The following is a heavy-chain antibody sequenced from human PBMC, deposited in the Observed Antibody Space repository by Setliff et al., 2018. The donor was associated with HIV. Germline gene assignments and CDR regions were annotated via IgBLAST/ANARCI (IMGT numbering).Heavy chain of an antibody. V-gene: IGHV3-30*04. D-gene: IGHD5-12*01. CDR2: ISFDGTIK. Sequence: GGSLRLSCAASAFTFSNYNIHWVRQAPGKGLEWVAFISFDGTIKYYGGSVKGRFTISRDNPKNTLYLHMDSLKAEDTAVYYCARDQVAVDSVARWRKEYFMDVWGKGTTVTVSS. J-gene: IGHJ6*03. CDR3: ARDQVAVDSVARWRKEYFMDV. CDR1: AFTFSNYN.